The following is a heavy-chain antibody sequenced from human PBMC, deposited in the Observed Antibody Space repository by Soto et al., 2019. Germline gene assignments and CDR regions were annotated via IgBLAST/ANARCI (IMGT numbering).Heavy chain of an antibody. CDR1: GGSISSYY. Sequence: PSETLSLTCTVSGGSISSYYWSWIRQPPGKGLEWIGYIYYSGSTNYNPSLKSRVTISVDTSKNQFSLKLSSVTAADTAVYYCARVVGDGGPDWFDPWGQGTLVTVSS. V-gene: IGHV4-59*01. CDR3: ARVVGDGGPDWFDP. J-gene: IGHJ5*02. D-gene: IGHD3-16*01. CDR2: IYYSGST.